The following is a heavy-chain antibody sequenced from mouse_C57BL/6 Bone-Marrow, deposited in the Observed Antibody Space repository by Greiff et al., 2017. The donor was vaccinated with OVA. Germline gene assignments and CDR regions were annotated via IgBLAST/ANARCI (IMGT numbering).Heavy chain of an antibody. J-gene: IGHJ2*01. CDR1: GYTFTDHT. V-gene: IGHV1-78*01. D-gene: IGHD2-12*01. Sequence: QVQLQQSDAELVKPGASVKISCKVSGYTFTDHTIHWMKQRPEQGLEWIGYIYPRDGSTKYNEKFKGKATLTADKSSSTAYMQLNSLTSEDSAVYFCARERDYSQRGYYFDYWGQGTTLTVSS. CDR2: IYPRDGST. CDR3: ARERDYSQRGYYFDY.